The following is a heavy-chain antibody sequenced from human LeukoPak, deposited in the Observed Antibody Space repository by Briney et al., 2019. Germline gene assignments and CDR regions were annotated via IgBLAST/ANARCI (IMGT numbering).Heavy chain of an antibody. CDR3: ARHGLGGGRSGSGMDV. J-gene: IGHJ6*02. V-gene: IGHV4-59*01. CDR1: GGSISRYY. D-gene: IGHD2-15*01. Sequence: SGTLSLTCTVSGGSISRYYWSWIRQPPGKGLEWIGDIYYSGSSNYNPSLRSRVTISVDTAKNQFSLKLSSLTTADTAVYYCARHGLGGGRSGSGMDVWGQGTTVTVSS. CDR2: IYYSGSS.